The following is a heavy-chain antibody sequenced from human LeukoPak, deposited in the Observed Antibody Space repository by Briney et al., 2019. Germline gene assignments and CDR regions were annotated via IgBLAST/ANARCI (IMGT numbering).Heavy chain of an antibody. CDR1: GFTFSSYW. Sequence: GGSLRLSCVASGFTFSSYWMHWVRQAPGKGLVWVSHINSDGSSTTYADSVKGRFTISRDNAKNTLYLQMNSLRAEDTAVYYCARDGLAAITFDYWGQGILVTVSS. CDR3: ARDGLAAITFDY. CDR2: INSDGSST. J-gene: IGHJ4*02. D-gene: IGHD5-24*01. V-gene: IGHV3-74*01.